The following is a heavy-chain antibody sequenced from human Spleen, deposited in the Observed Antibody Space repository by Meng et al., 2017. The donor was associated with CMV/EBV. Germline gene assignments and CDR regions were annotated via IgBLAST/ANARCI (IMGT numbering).Heavy chain of an antibody. CDR2: ISRDGRDT. CDR1: GFTFNTYA. D-gene: IGHD3-3*01. V-gene: IGHV3-23*03. CDR3: GKGDPHYGFWSGYYPGSAFDI. J-gene: IGHJ3*02. Sequence: GESLKISCAASGFTFNTYAMSWVRQAPGKGLEWVSVISRDGRDTYYADSVKGRFTISRDSSRNTLYLQINSLRVEDTAMYYCGKGDPHYGFWSGYYPGSAFDIWGQGTMVTVSS.